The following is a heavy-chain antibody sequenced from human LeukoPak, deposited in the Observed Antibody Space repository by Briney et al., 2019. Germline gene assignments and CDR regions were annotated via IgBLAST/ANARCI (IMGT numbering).Heavy chain of an antibody. J-gene: IGHJ6*03. V-gene: IGHV1-69*05. CDR2: IIPIFGTA. Sequence: ASVKVSCKASGGTFSSYAIGWVRQAPGQGLERMGGIIPIFGTANYAQKFQGRVTITTDESTSTAYMELSSLRSEDTAVYYCASPDYYGSGSYYNPRYYYMDVWGKGTTVTVSS. D-gene: IGHD3-10*01. CDR1: GGTFSSYA. CDR3: ASPDYYGSGSYYNPRYYYMDV.